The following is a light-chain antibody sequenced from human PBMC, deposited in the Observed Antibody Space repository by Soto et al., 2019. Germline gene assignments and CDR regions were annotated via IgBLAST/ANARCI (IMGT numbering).Light chain of an antibody. CDR3: QQYNGYSRT. CDR1: QSISSW. J-gene: IGKJ1*01. CDR2: DVS. V-gene: IGKV1-5*01. Sequence: DIQMTQSPSTLSATAGDRVTIACRASQSISSWLAWYQHKPGKAPYLLISDVSSLERGVPSRFSGSGSGTEFTLTISSMQPDDFATFYCQQYNGYSRTFGRGTKVDIK.